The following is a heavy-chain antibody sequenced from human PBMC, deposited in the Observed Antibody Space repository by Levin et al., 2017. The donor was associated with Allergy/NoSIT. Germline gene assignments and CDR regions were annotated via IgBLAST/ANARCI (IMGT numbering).Heavy chain of an antibody. Sequence: ASVKVSCKASGYLFTAYYIHWVRQAPGQGLEWMGRINPNSGGINYGQKFQGRVTMTTDTSISTVYMELSGLRSDDTALYYCARGLYFYGSPDDYWGQGTLVTVSS. CDR3: ARGLYFYGSPDDY. CDR2: INPNSGGI. CDR1: GYLFTAYY. J-gene: IGHJ4*02. V-gene: IGHV1-2*06. D-gene: IGHD3-10*01.